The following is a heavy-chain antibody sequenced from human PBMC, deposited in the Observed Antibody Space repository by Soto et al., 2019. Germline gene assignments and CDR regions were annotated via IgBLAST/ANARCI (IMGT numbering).Heavy chain of an antibody. CDR1: GFTFSSYS. V-gene: IGHV3-21*01. J-gene: IGHJ6*02. CDR3: ANSGWGYYYYGMDL. CDR2: ISSSSSYI. D-gene: IGHD6-19*01. Sequence: GGSLRLSCAASGFTFSSYSMNWVRQAPGKGLEWVSSISSSSSYIYYADSVKGRFTISRDNAKNSLYLQMNSLRAEDTAVYYCANSGWGYYYYGMDLWGQGTTVTVSS.